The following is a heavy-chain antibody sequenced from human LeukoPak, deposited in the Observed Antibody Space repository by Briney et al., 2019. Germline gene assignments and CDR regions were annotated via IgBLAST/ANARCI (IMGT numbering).Heavy chain of an antibody. Sequence: PSQTLSLTCTVSGASIRSGDYYWSWIRQPPGKGLEWIGYIYNSGSTSYNPSLKSRATISADTSKNQFSLKLSSVTAADTAVYYCVRDRELNYWGQGTLVTVSS. D-gene: IGHD1-7*01. V-gene: IGHV4-61*08. J-gene: IGHJ4*02. CDR3: VRDRELNY. CDR2: IYNSGST. CDR1: GASIRSGDYY.